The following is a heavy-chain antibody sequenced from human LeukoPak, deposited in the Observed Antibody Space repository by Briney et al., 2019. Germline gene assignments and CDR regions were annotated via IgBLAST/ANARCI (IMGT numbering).Heavy chain of an antibody. CDR3: ARHRGSGSPYFDY. J-gene: IGHJ4*02. CDR1: GESFSTYY. D-gene: IGHD3-10*01. V-gene: IGHV4-34*01. CDR2: INHSGST. Sequence: SETLSLTCAVFGESFSTYYWSWIRQPPGKGLEWIGEINHSGSTNYNPSLKSRLTISVDTSKNQFSLKLSSVTAADTAVYYCARHRGSGSPYFDYWGQGTLVTVSS.